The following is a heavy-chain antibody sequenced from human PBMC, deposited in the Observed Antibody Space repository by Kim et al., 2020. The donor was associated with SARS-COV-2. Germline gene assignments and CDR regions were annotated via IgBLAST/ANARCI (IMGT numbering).Heavy chain of an antibody. D-gene: IGHD6-13*01. J-gene: IGHJ4*02. V-gene: IGHV3-23*01. Sequence: GGSLRLSCAASGFTFSRYAMTWVRQAPGKGLEWVSVISGSGDSTFYADSVKGRFTISRDNSKNTLYLQMNSLRAEDTAVYYCAKDPFDATGIGCLDYWGQGTRVAVSS. CDR1: GFTFSRYA. CDR2: ISGSGDST. CDR3: AKDPFDATGIGCLDY.